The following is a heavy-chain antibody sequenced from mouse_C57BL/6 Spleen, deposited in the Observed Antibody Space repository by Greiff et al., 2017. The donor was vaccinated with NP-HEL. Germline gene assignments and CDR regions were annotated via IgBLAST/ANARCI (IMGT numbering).Heavy chain of an antibody. CDR1: GYSITSGYD. CDR2: ISYSGST. J-gene: IGHJ1*03. V-gene: IGHV3-1*01. CDR3: AREPFYGKGGYFDV. D-gene: IGHD2-10*01. Sequence: EVKLVESGPGMVKPSQSLSLTCTVTGYSITSGYDWHWIRHFPGNKLEWMGYISYSGSTNYNPSLKSRISITHDTSKNHFFLKLNSVTTEDTATYYCAREPFYGKGGYFDVWGTGTTVTVSS.